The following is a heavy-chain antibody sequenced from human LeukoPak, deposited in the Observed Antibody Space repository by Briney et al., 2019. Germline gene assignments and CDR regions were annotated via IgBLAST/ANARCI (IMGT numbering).Heavy chain of an antibody. CDR3: ARTSNYDSSGYPYYYYYMDV. CDR1: GYTFTGYY. J-gene: IGHJ6*03. CDR2: INPNSGGT. Sequence: ASVKVFCKASGYTFTGYYMHWVRQAPGQGLEWMGWINPNSGGTNSAQKFQGRVTMTRDTSISTAYMELSRRRSDDTAVYYCARTSNYDSSGYPYYYYYMDVWGKGTTVTVSS. V-gene: IGHV1-2*02. D-gene: IGHD3-22*01.